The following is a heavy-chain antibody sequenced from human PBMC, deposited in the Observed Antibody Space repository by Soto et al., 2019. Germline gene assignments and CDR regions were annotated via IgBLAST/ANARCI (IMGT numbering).Heavy chain of an antibody. D-gene: IGHD3-10*01. CDR3: ARGWFGPDV. V-gene: IGHV3-74*01. CDR1: GFTFSGRS. Sequence: EVQLVESGGDLVQPGGSLRLSRAASGFTFSGRSMHWVRQAPGKGLVWVSGIDNAGTDSTYADSVKGRFTSSRDNAKNTLYLQMNSLRVEDTAVYYCARGWFGPDVWGKGTTVTVSS. CDR2: IDNAGTDS. J-gene: IGHJ6*04.